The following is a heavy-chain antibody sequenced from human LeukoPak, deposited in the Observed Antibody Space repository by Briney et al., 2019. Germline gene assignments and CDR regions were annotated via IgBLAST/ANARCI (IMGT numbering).Heavy chain of an antibody. CDR1: GFTFSNYV. D-gene: IGHD4-17*01. CDR2: IAHDGSNK. CDR3: ARRDHGDYGEEY. J-gene: IGHJ4*02. V-gene: IGHV3-30*03. Sequence: PGGSLRLSCAASGFTFSNYVMQWVRQAPGKGLEWVALIAHDGSNKYYADSVKGRFTISRDNAKNSLSLQMNSLRAEDTAVYYCARRDHGDYGEEYWGQGTLVTVSS.